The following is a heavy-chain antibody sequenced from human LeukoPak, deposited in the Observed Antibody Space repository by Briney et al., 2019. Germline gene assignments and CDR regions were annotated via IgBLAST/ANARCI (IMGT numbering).Heavy chain of an antibody. V-gene: IGHV1-18*01. Sequence: ASVKVSCKASGYTFTSYGMSWVRQAPGKGLEWMGWISAYNGNTHYAQKLQGRVTITTYTSTHTANMELKSLTPNDTAVYYCARRGYDLSYDNYYYMDVWGKGTTVTVSS. D-gene: IGHD5-12*01. CDR1: GYTFTSYG. CDR3: ARRGYDLSYDNYYYMDV. J-gene: IGHJ6*03. CDR2: ISAYNGNT.